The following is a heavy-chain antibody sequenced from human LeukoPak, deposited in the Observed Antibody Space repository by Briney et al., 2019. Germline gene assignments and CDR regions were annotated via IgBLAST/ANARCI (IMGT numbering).Heavy chain of an antibody. CDR3: ARDTGFGVVINPTYGMDV. Sequence: PGGSLRLSCAASGFTFSTYGMTWVRQAPGKGLEWVSAISGSGGSTYYADSVKGRFTISRDNSKNTLYLQMNSLRAEDTAVYYCARDTGFGVVINPTYGMDVWGQGTTVTVSS. CDR1: GFTFSTYG. CDR2: ISGSGGST. J-gene: IGHJ6*02. D-gene: IGHD3-3*01. V-gene: IGHV3-23*01.